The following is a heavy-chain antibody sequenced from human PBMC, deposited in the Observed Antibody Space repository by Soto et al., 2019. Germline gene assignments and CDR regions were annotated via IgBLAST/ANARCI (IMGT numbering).Heavy chain of an antibody. D-gene: IGHD2-2*01. Sequence: GGSLRLSCAVSGFNFNNYGINWVRQAPGKGLEWVSSVSKSDYTYYSDSVKGRFTISRDNAKNSVSLQMNTLRAEDTAVYYCAREDSIIIPAVSDFWGQGTLVTVSS. CDR1: GFNFNNYG. CDR2: VSKSDYT. J-gene: IGHJ4*02. CDR3: AREDSIIIPAVSDF. V-gene: IGHV3-21*01.